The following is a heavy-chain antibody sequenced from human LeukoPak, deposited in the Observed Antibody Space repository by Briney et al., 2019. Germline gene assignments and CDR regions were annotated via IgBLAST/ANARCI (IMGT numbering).Heavy chain of an antibody. CDR3: ARDLKYSSSWYGTKIDY. CDR2: ISYDGSNK. Sequence: SCKASGGTFSSYAMHWVRQAPGKGLGWVAIISYDGSNKYYADSVKGRFTISRDNSKNTLYLQMNSLRAEDTAVFYCARDLKYSSSWYGTKIDYWGQGTLVTVSS. J-gene: IGHJ4*02. D-gene: IGHD6-13*01. V-gene: IGHV3-30-3*01. CDR1: GGTFSSYA.